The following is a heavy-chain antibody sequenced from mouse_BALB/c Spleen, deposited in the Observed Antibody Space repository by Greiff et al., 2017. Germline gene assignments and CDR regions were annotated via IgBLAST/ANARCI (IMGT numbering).Heavy chain of an antibody. J-gene: IGHJ4*01. D-gene: IGHD1-1*01. V-gene: IGHV1-77*01. CDR3: ATGSSSYYAMDY. Sequence: QVQLQQSGAELARPGASVKLSCKASGYTFTDYYINWVKQRTGQGLEWIGEIYPGSGNTYYNEKFKGKATLTADKSSSTAYMQLSSLTSEDSAVYFCATGSSSYYAMDYWGQGTSVTVSS. CDR1: GYTFTDYY. CDR2: IYPGSGNT.